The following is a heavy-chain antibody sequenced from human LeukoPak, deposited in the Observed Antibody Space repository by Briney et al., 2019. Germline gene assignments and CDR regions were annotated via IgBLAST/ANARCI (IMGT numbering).Heavy chain of an antibody. J-gene: IGHJ4*02. D-gene: IGHD1-14*01. CDR3: AKDYNNGFDY. CDR2: IRYDGSTK. Sequence: GGSLRLSCAASGFSFSGYGMHWVRQAPGKGLEWVTLIRYDGSTKSYADSVKGRSTIARDNSKNTLYLQMNSLRAEDTAVYFCAKDYNNGFDYWGQGALVTVSS. V-gene: IGHV3-30*02. CDR1: GFSFSGYG.